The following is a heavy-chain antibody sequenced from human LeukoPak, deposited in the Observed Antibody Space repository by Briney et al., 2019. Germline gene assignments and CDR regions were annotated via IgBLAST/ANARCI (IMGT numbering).Heavy chain of an antibody. CDR3: ARDSCGGGSCYWHY. CDR2: IYYSGSA. V-gene: IGHV4-59*01. CDR1: GGSISSYY. D-gene: IGHD2-15*01. Sequence: SETLSLTCTVSGGSISSYYWSWIRQPPGKGLEWIGYIYYSGSANYNPSLKSRVTISVDTSKNQFSLKLSSVTAADTAVYYCARDSCGGGSCYWHYWGQGTLVTVSS. J-gene: IGHJ4*02.